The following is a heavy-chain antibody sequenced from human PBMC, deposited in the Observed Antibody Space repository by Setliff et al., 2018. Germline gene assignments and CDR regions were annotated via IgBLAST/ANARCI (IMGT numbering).Heavy chain of an antibody. CDR1: GFSISTSGMC. CDR3: ARTVRSGSYHYYYMDV. V-gene: IGHV2-70*11. D-gene: IGHD1-26*01. J-gene: IGHJ6*03. Sequence: VSGPTLVNPTQTLTLTCTFSGFSISTSGMCVSWIRQSPGKALEWLARIDWDDDKYYSTSLKTRLTISKDTSKNRVVLTMTNMDSVDTATYYCARTVRSGSYHYYYMDVWGRGTTVTVSS. CDR2: IDWDDDK.